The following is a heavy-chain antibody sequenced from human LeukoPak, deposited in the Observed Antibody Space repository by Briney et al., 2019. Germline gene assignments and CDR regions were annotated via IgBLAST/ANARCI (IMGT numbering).Heavy chain of an antibody. Sequence: SETLSLTCAVYGGSFSGYYWSWIRQPPGKGLEWIGEINHSGSTNYNPSLKSRVTISVDTSKNQFSLKLSSVTAADTAVYYCARGRYYDFWSGYYTNTYFDYWGQGTLVTVS. V-gene: IGHV4-34*01. J-gene: IGHJ4*02. CDR2: INHSGST. CDR3: ARGRYYDFWSGYYTNTYFDY. D-gene: IGHD3-3*01. CDR1: GGSFSGYY.